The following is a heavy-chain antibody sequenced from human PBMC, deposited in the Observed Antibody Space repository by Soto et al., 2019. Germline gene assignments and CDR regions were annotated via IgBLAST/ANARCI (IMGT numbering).Heavy chain of an antibody. CDR2: ISVYNGNT. V-gene: IGHV1-18*01. CDR3: ARDSHCSGGSCYYWFDP. CDR1: GYTFTSYG. D-gene: IGHD2-15*01. J-gene: IGHJ5*02. Sequence: GASVKVSCKASGYTFTSYGISWVRQAPGQGLEWMGWISVYNGNTNYAQKLQGRVTMTTDTSTSTAYMELRSLRSDDTSVYYCARDSHCSGGSCYYWFDPWGQGTLVTVS.